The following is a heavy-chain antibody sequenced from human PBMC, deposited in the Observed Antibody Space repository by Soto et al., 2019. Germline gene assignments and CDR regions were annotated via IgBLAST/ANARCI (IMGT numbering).Heavy chain of an antibody. Sequence: EVQLVESGGGLVQPGGSLRLSCAASGFTFSSYWMSWVRQAPGKGLEWVANIKQDGSEKYYVDSVKGRFTISRDNAKNSLYLQMNNLRAEDTAVYYCASRDITMVRGVYYYYGMDVWGQGTTVTVSS. J-gene: IGHJ6*02. CDR1: GFTFSSYW. V-gene: IGHV3-7*05. D-gene: IGHD3-10*01. CDR2: IKQDGSEK. CDR3: ASRDITMVRGVYYYYGMDV.